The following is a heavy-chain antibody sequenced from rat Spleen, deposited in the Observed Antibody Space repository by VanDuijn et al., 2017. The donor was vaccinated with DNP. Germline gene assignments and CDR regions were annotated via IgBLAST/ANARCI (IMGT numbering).Heavy chain of an antibody. Sequence: EVQLVESGGELVQPGNSLKLSCATSGLTFSSAWMYWYRQFPEKRLEWVARIKAKSNNYATDYTESVKGRFSISRDDSKSSIYLQMNNLKEEDTAIYYCAPSPGDWFAYWGRGTLVTVSS. CDR1: GLTFSSAW. D-gene: IGHD3-1*01. V-gene: IGHV6-6*01. J-gene: IGHJ3*01. CDR2: IKAKSNNYAT. CDR3: APSPGDWFAY.